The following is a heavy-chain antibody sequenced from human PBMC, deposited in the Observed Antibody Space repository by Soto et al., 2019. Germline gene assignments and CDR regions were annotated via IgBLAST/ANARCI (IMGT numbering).Heavy chain of an antibody. Sequence: GASVKVSCKASGYTFTSYGISWVRQAPGRGLEWMGWISAYNGNTNYAQKLQGRVTMTTDTSTSTAYMELRSLRSDDTAVYYCARHCASRPLFLPRIRRYFDYWGQGTLVTVSS. D-gene: IGHD3-3*02. CDR1: GYTFTSYG. CDR3: ARHCASRPLFLPRIRRYFDY. J-gene: IGHJ4*02. CDR2: ISAYNGNT. V-gene: IGHV1-18*01.